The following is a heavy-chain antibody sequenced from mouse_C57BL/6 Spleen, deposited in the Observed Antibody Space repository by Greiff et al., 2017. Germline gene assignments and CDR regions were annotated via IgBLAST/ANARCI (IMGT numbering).Heavy chain of an antibody. V-gene: IGHV2-9*01. Sequence: VQRVESGPGLVAPSPSLSISCTASGFSLTSYGVDWVRQPPGKGLEWLGVIWGGGGTTYNSALMSSLSISKDNSTCKVFLKMNSMQTADTAVDYCGKRGYDGDMDYWGQGTSVTVSS. CDR3: GKRGYDGDMDY. J-gene: IGHJ4*01. CDR2: IWGGGGT. CDR1: GFSLTSYG. D-gene: IGHD2-2*01.